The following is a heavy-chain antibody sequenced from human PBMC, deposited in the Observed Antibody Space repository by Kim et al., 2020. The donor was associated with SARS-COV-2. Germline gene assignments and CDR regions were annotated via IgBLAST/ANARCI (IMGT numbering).Heavy chain of an antibody. CDR1: GFTFSSYS. Sequence: GGSLRLSCAASGFTFSSYSMNWVRQAPGKGLEWVSYISSSSSTIYYADSVKGRFTISRDNAKNSLYLQMNSLRAEDTAVYYCARDQVGASRCAFDIWGQGTMVTVSS. CDR3: ARDQVGASRCAFDI. J-gene: IGHJ3*02. V-gene: IGHV3-48*04. D-gene: IGHD1-26*01. CDR2: ISSSSSTI.